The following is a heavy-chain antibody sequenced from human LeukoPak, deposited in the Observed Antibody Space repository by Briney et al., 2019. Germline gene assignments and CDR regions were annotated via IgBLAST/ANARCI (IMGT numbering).Heavy chain of an antibody. V-gene: IGHV3-33*01. CDR3: AREGMVRGVIYYYYGMDV. J-gene: IGHJ6*02. D-gene: IGHD3-10*01. CDR2: IWYDGSNK. Sequence: GGSLRLSCAASGFTFSSYGMHWVRQAPGKGLEWVAVIWYDGSNKYYADSVKSRFTISRDNSKNTLYLQMNSLRAEDTAVYYCAREGMVRGVIYYYYGMDVWGQGTTVTVSS. CDR1: GFTFSSYG.